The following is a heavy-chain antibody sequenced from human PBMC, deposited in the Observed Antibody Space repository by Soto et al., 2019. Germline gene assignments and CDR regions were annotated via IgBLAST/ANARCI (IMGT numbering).Heavy chain of an antibody. CDR3: ARAADYGDRAFDP. Sequence: QVQLVQSGAEVKKPGSSVKVSCKASGGTFSSYAISWVRQAPGQGLEWMGGIIPIFGTANYAQKFQGRVTMTADEPTSTANMELISRRSEDTAVYYCARAADYGDRAFDPWGQGTLVTVSS. J-gene: IGHJ5*02. CDR2: IIPIFGTA. V-gene: IGHV1-69*12. D-gene: IGHD4-17*01. CDR1: GGTFSSYA.